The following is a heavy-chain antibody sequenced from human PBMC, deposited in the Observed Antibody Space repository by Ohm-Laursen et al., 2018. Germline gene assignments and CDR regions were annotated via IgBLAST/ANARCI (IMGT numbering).Heavy chain of an antibody. Sequence: SLRLSCTAPGFTFSDYYMSWIRQAPGKGLEWVSYISSSGSTIYYADSVKGRFTISRDNAKNSLYLQMSSLRPEDTALYYCAKVGTSMVTTWYFDLWGRGTLVTVSS. CDR3: AKVGTSMVTTWYFDL. J-gene: IGHJ2*01. D-gene: IGHD5-18*01. V-gene: IGHV3-11*01. CDR1: GFTFSDYY. CDR2: ISSSGSTI.